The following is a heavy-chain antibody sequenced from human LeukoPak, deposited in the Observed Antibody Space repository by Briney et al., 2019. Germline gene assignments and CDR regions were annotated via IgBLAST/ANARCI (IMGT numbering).Heavy chain of an antibody. J-gene: IGHJ5*02. Sequence: GGSLRLSCAASGFTFSGFSMNWVRLAPGKGLEWVSSISSSSSYIYYADSVKGRFTISRDNAKNSLYLQMNSLRAEDTAVYYCARTVDSSSWLNWFDPWGQGTLVTVSS. V-gene: IGHV3-21*01. CDR3: ARTVDSSSWLNWFDP. D-gene: IGHD6-13*01. CDR1: GFTFSGFS. CDR2: ISSSSSYI.